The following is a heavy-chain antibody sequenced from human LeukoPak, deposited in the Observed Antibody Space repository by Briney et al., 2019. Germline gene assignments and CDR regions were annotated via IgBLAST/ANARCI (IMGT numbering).Heavy chain of an antibody. CDR3: AKETPNTGWFNP. J-gene: IGHJ5*02. CDR1: GHTFTTYY. CDR2: INPSGDGT. V-gene: IGHV1-46*01. Sequence: ASVKVSCKASGHTFTTYYVHLVRQAPGQGLEWMGVINPSGDGTNYPQRFQGRVTLTRDTSTSTVYMELSSLRSEDTAIYYCAKETPNTGWFNPWGQGTLVTVSS. D-gene: IGHD1-14*01.